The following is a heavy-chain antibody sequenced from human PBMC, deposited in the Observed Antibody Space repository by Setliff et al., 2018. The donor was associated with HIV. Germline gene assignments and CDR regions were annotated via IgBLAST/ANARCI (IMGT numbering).Heavy chain of an antibody. CDR3: ARGNTMVTDFDY. D-gene: IGHD3-10*01. CDR2: ISDTSATI. Sequence: GGSLRLSCAASGFTFNTYTMNWVRQAPGKGLEWLSYISDTSATISYADSVKGRFTISRDNAKNSLYLQMNSLIAEDTAVYYCARGNTMVTDFDYWGQGTLVTVS. V-gene: IGHV3-48*01. J-gene: IGHJ4*02. CDR1: GFTFNTYT.